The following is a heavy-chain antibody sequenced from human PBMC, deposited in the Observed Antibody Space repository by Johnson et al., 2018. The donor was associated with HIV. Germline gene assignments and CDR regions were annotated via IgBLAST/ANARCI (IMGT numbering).Heavy chain of an antibody. J-gene: IGHJ3*02. CDR1: GFTFSSYG. CDR3: AKEGHYYDDYHAFDI. CDR2: IRYDGSNK. D-gene: IGHD3-16*01. V-gene: IGHV3-30*02. Sequence: QVQLVESGGGVVQPGGSLRLSCAASGFTFSSYGMHWVRQAPGKGLEWVAFIRYDGSNKYYADSVKGRFTISRDNSKNTLYLQMNILRAEDTAVYYCAKEGHYYDDYHAFDIWGQGTMVTVSS.